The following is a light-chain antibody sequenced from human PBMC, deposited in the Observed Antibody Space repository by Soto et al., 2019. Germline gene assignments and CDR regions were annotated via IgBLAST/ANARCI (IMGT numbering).Light chain of an antibody. CDR3: QSYDNSLSGSGV. CDR2: GHN. V-gene: IGLV1-40*01. J-gene: IGLJ3*02. Sequence: QSVLTQPPSVSGAPGQRVTIHCTGSTSNIGAGYEVHWYQQLPGTAPKLLVSGHNIRPSGVPDRFSGFKSGASASLVITGLQAEDEADYYCQSYDNSLSGSGVFGGGTKLTVL. CDR1: TSNIGAGYE.